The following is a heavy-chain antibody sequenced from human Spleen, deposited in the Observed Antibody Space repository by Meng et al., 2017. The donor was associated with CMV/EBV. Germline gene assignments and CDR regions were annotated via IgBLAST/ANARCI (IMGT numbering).Heavy chain of an antibody. Sequence: SGGSISDPNWWTWVRQSPGKHLEWIGEIYHTGSTNYNPSLRSRVTISIDKSRNQFSLRLTSATAADTAVYYCARDICGGDCYLGLDPWGQGTLVTVSS. CDR1: GGSISDPNW. CDR3: ARDICGGDCYLGLDP. D-gene: IGHD2-21*01. J-gene: IGHJ5*02. V-gene: IGHV4-4*02. CDR2: IYHTGST.